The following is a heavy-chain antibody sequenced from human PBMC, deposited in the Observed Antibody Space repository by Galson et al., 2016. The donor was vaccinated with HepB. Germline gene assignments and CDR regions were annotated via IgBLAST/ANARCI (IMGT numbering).Heavy chain of an antibody. CDR3: AALHDTNYYFNGMDV. V-gene: IGHV4-59*01. CDR1: GGSISSYY. J-gene: IGHJ6*02. D-gene: IGHD3-22*01. Sequence: SETLSLTCTVSGGSISSYYWSWIRQPPGKGLEWIGYIFYTVSTNSNPSLKSRVTISLDASKNQFSLMLTSVTAADTAVYYCAALHDTNYYFNGMDVWGQGSTVTVSS. CDR2: IFYTVST.